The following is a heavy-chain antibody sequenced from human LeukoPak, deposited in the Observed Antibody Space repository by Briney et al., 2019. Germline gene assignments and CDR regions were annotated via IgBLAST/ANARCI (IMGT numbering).Heavy chain of an antibody. V-gene: IGHV4-30-4*01. CDR2: KCNSGST. CDR1: GGSISSGDYY. D-gene: IGHD3-10*01. J-gene: IGHJ6*02. CDR3: AREPFTMVRGASYYCGMDV. Sequence: SQPLSLTCTVSGGSISSGDYYWSWIRQPPGKGLEWIGSKCNSGSTYYNPSLKSRVTISVDTSKNQFSLRLSSVTAADTAVYYCAREPFTMVRGASYYCGMDVWGQGTTVTVSS.